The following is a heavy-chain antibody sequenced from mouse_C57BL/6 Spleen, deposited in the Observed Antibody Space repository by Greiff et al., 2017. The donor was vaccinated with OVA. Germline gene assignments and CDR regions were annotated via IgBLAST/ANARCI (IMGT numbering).Heavy chain of an antibody. CDR2: IDPSDSST. CDR3: ARWGTRY. V-gene: IGHV1-50*01. CDR1: GYTFTSYW. Sequence: QVQLKQPGAELVKPGASVKLSCKASGYTFTSYWMQWVKQRPGQGLEWIGEIDPSDSSTNYNQKFKGKATLTVDTSSSTAYMQLSSLTSEDSAVYYCARWGTRYWGQGTTLTVSS. D-gene: IGHD3-3*01. J-gene: IGHJ2*01.